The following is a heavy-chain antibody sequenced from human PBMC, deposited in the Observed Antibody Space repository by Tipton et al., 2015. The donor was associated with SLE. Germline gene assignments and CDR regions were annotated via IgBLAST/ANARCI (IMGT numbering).Heavy chain of an antibody. J-gene: IGHJ4*02. Sequence: TLSLTCTVSGGSISSSSYYWGWIRQPPGKGLEWIGNIYYRGSTYYNPSLKSRVTISVDTSKNQFSLKLSSVTAADTAVYYCARVATYYYDSSGYQFDYWGQVTLVTVSS. D-gene: IGHD3-22*01. CDR2: IYYRGST. CDR1: GGSISSSSYY. CDR3: ARVATYYYDSSGYQFDY. V-gene: IGHV4-39*07.